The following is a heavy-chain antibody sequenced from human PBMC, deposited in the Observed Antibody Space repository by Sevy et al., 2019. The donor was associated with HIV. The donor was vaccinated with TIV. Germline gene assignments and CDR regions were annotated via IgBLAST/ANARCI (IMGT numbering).Heavy chain of an antibody. CDR1: GYTFTSYG. V-gene: IGHV1-18*01. CDR3: ARETDLTNYYYYYGMDV. CDR2: ISAYNGNT. J-gene: IGHJ6*02. Sequence: ASVKVSCKASGYTFTSYGISWVRQAPGQGLEWMGWISAYNGNTNYAQKLQGRVTMTTDTSTSTAYMELRSLRSDDTAVYYCARETDLTNYYYYYGMDVWGQGTTVTVSS.